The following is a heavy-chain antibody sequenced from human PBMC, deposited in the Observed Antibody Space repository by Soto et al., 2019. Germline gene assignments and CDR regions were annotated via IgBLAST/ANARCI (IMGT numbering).Heavy chain of an antibody. V-gene: IGHV1-2*02. Sequence: PRASVKVSCKASGYTFTGYYMHWVRQAPGQGLEWMGWINPNSGGTNYAQKFQGRVTMTRDTSISTAYMELSRLRSDDTAVYYCARDHKVGDYVPYYYYYYGMDVWGQGTTVTVSS. CDR1: GYTFTGYY. CDR3: ARDHKVGDYVPYYYYYYGMDV. J-gene: IGHJ6*02. D-gene: IGHD4-17*01. CDR2: INPNSGGT.